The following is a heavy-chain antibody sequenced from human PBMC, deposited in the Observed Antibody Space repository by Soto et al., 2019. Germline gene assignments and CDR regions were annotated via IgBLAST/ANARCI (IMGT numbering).Heavy chain of an antibody. CDR1: GFTFSRYA. D-gene: IGHD2-15*01. Sequence: PGGSLRLSCSASGFTFSRYAMHWVRQAPGKGLEYVSAISSNGGSTYYADSVKGRFTISRDNSKNTLYLQMSSLRAEDTAVYYCVKDQVVGECSGGSCYEAAGGMDVWGQGTTVTVSS. CDR3: VKDQVVGECSGGSCYEAAGGMDV. J-gene: IGHJ6*02. V-gene: IGHV3-64D*06. CDR2: ISSNGGST.